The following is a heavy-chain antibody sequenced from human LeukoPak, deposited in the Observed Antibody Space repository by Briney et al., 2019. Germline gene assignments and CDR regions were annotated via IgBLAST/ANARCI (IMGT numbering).Heavy chain of an antibody. Sequence: PGGSLRLSCAASGFTFSSYEMNWVRQAPGKGLEWVSYISSSGSTIYYADSVKGRFTISRDNAKNSLYLQMNSLRAEDTAVYYCARGGGTSYPFDYWGQGTLVTVSS. D-gene: IGHD2-2*01. V-gene: IGHV3-48*03. J-gene: IGHJ4*02. CDR3: ARGGGTSYPFDY. CDR2: ISSSGSTI. CDR1: GFTFSSYE.